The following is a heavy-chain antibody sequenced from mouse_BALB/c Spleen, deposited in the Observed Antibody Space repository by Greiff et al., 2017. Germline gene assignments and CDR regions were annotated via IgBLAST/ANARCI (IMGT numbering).Heavy chain of an antibody. D-gene: IGHD3-1*01. CDR1: GYTFTSYW. V-gene: IGHV1S81*02. Sequence: QVQLQQPGAELVKPGASVKLSCKASGYTFTSYWMHWVKQRPGQGLEWIGEINPSNGRTNYNEKFKSKATLTVDKSSSTAYMQLSSLTSEDSAVYYCARQLGLGFYFDYWGQGTALTVSS. CDR2: INPSNGRT. CDR3: ARQLGLGFYFDY. J-gene: IGHJ2*01.